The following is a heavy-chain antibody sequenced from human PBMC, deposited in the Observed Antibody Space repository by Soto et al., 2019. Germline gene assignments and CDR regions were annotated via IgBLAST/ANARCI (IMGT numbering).Heavy chain of an antibody. CDR1: GYTFTSYD. Sequence: GASVKVSSKAAGYTFTSYDINWGRQATGQGLEWMGWMNPNSGKTGYAQKFQGRVTMTRNTSISTAYMELSSLRSEDTAVYYCAMVYGDYELWEYDYWGQGTLVTVSS. CDR2: MNPNSGKT. V-gene: IGHV1-8*01. CDR3: AMVYGDYELWEYDY. J-gene: IGHJ4*02. D-gene: IGHD4-17*01.